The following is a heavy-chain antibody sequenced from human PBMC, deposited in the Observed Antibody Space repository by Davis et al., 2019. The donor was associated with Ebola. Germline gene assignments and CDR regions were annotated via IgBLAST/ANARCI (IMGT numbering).Heavy chain of an antibody. CDR2: ISAYNGNT. CDR1: GYTFTSSG. Sequence: ASVKVSCKASGYTFTSSGISWVRQAPGQGLEWMGWISAYNGNTNYAQKLQGRVTMTTDTSTSTAYMELRSLRSDDTAVYYCARAMGDTDYYDSSGRHNNWFDPWGQGTLVTVSS. D-gene: IGHD3-22*01. CDR3: ARAMGDTDYYDSSGRHNNWFDP. J-gene: IGHJ5*02. V-gene: IGHV1-18*01.